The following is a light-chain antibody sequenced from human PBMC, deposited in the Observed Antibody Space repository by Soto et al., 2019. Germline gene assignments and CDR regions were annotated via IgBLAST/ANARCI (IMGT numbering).Light chain of an antibody. CDR1: SSNIGAGYD. J-gene: IGLJ1*01. CDR2: GNS. Sequence: QSVLTQPPSVSGAPGQRVTISCTGSSSNIGAGYDVHWYQQLPGTAPKLLIYGNSNRPSGVPDRFSGSKSGTSASLAITGLQAEDEADYYCQSYDSSLSALVFGTGTKVTVL. CDR3: QSYDSSLSALV. V-gene: IGLV1-40*01.